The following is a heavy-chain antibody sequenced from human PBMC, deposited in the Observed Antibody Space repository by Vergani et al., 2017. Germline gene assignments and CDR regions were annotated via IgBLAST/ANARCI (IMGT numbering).Heavy chain of an antibody. D-gene: IGHD2-15*01. CDR2: ISYDGTEK. Sequence: VQLVESGGGLVKPGRSLRLSCAASGFSFGNYAMHWVRQAPGKGLEWVGVISYDGTEKKYADSVNGRFTISRDNSKKMMSLQMNSLRVEDTAVYYCARGGKGIIMVVPSTHLWGQGTQVSVS. J-gene: IGHJ4*02. V-gene: IGHV3-30-3*01. CDR1: GFSFGNYA. CDR3: ARGGKGIIMVVPSTHL.